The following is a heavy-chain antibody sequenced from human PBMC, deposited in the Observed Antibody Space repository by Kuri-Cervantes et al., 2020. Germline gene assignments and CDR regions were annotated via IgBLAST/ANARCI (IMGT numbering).Heavy chain of an antibody. D-gene: IGHD3-10*01. Sequence: SLKISCAASGFTFDDYAMHWVRQAPGKGLEWVSGISWNSGRLNYADSVKGRFTISRDNAKNSLYLQMNSLRAEDTALYYCAKDISTFRGLIFYSFDFWGQGTLVTVSS. V-gene: IGHV3-9*01. CDR3: AKDISTFRGLIFYSFDF. CDR2: ISWNSGRL. J-gene: IGHJ4*02. CDR1: GFTFDDYA.